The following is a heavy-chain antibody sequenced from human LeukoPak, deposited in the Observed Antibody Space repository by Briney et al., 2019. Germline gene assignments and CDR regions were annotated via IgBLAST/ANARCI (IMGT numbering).Heavy chain of an antibody. D-gene: IGHD3-10*01. CDR1: GGTFSSYA. CDR3: ARAPNYSGSGSPFWEV. CDR2: ISGYNGDT. J-gene: IGHJ4*02. Sequence: ASVKVSCKASGGTFSSYAISWVRQAPGQGLEWMGWISGYNGDTRYAQDLQARVTVTTDTSTSTSYMELRSLRSVDTAVYYCARAPNYSGSGSPFWEVWGQGTLVTVSS. V-gene: IGHV1-18*01.